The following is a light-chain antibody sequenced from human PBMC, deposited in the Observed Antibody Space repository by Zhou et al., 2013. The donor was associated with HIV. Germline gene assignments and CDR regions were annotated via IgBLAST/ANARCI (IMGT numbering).Light chain of an antibody. J-gene: IGKJ1*01. Sequence: EIVLTQSPATLSLSPGERATLSCRASQNIYASLAWYQQRLGQAPRLLIHDASKRATGIPPRFSGSGSGTDFTLTISSLEPEDFAIYYCQQRTNWSYTFGQGTKVEIK. CDR1: QNIYAS. CDR2: DAS. CDR3: QQRTNWSYT. V-gene: IGKV3-11*01.